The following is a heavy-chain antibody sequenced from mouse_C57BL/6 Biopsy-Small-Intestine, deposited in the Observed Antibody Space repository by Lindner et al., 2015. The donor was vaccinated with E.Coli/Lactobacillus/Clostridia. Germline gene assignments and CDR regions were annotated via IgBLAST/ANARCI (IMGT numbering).Heavy chain of an antibody. Sequence: VQLQESGPELVKPGASVKISCKASGYSFTSDYIHWVKQRPGQGLEWIGWIYPGSGSTNYNEKFKGKATFTADTSSNTAYMQLSSLTTEDSAIYYCARDYGSSLYYFDYWGQGTTLTVSS. CDR2: IYPGSGST. D-gene: IGHD1-1*01. J-gene: IGHJ2*01. V-gene: IGHV1-66*01. CDR3: ARDYGSSLYYFDY. CDR1: GYSFTSDY.